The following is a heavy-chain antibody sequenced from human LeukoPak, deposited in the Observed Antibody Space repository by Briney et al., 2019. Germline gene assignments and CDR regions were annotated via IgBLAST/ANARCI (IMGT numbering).Heavy chain of an antibody. CDR3: ARATYYDSSGYFPFDY. V-gene: IGHV1-69*04. Sequence: GASVKVSCKASGGTFSSYAISWVRQAPGQGLEWMGRIIPILGIANYAQKFQGRVTITADKSTSTAYMELSSLRSEDTAVYYCARATYYDSSGYFPFDYWGQGTLVTVSS. CDR1: GGTFSSYA. J-gene: IGHJ4*02. D-gene: IGHD3-22*01. CDR2: IIPILGIA.